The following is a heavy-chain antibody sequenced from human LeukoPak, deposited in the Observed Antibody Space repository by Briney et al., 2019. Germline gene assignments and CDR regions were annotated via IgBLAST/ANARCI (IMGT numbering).Heavy chain of an antibody. J-gene: IGHJ4*02. Sequence: SETLSLTCTVSGGSISSYYWSWIRQPPGKGLEWIGEINHSGSTNYNPSLKSRVTISVDTSKNQFSLNLSSVTAADTAVYYCARGRPTVTTTYFDYWGQGTLVTVSS. CDR1: GGSISSYY. CDR2: INHSGST. D-gene: IGHD4-17*01. V-gene: IGHV4-34*01. CDR3: ARGRPTVTTTYFDY.